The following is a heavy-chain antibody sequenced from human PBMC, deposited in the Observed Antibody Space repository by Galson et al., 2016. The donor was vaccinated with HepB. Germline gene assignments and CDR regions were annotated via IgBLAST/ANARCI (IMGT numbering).Heavy chain of an antibody. V-gene: IGHV1-18*01. D-gene: IGHD1-1*01. CDR3: ARDHIEWNDEVHDYYGLDV. Sequence: SVKVSCKASGYIFSSYGFSWVRQAPGQGLEWMGWIRVNNGNTEYAQKFQGRVTMTTDTSTRTAYMELRSLRSDDTAVYYCARDHIEWNDEVHDYYGLDVWGQGTTVSV. J-gene: IGHJ6*02. CDR2: IRVNNGNT. CDR1: GYIFSSYG.